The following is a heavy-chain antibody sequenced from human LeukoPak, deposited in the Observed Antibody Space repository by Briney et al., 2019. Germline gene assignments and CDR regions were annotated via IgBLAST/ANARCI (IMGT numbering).Heavy chain of an antibody. V-gene: IGHV3-66*01. CDR3: ARDLVAEEDFDY. CDR1: GGSISSYY. J-gene: IGHJ4*02. CDR2: IYSSGST. D-gene: IGHD5-12*01. Sequence: PSETLSLTCTVSGGSISSYYWSWVRQAPGKGLEWVSVIYSSGSTYYADSVKGRFTISRDNSKNTLYLQMNSLRAEDTAVYYCARDLVAEEDFDYWGQGTLATVSS.